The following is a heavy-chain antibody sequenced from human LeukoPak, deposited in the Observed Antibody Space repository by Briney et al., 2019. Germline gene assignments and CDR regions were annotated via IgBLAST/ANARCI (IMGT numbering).Heavy chain of an antibody. J-gene: IGHJ3*02. Sequence: ASETLSLTCTVSGGSISGYYWSWIRQPPGKGLEWIGYIYYSGSTSYNPSLKSRVTISVDTSKNQFSLKLSSATAADTAVYYCAREGARWEPSFSAFDIWGQGTMVTVSS. V-gene: IGHV4-59*01. CDR3: AREGARWEPSFSAFDI. CDR2: IYYSGST. CDR1: GGSISGYY. D-gene: IGHD1-26*01.